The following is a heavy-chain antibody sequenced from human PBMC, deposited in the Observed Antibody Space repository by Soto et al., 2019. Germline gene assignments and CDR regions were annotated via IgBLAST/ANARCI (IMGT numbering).Heavy chain of an antibody. V-gene: IGHV1-69*12. Sequence: QVQLVQSGAEVKKPGSSVKVSCKASGGTFSSYAISWVRQAPGQGLEWMGGIIPIFGTANYAQKFQGRVTITADESTSTAYMELSSLRSEDTAVYYCARRRDGYNWCGVDDFDIWGQGTMVTVSS. CDR3: ARRRDGYNWCGVDDFDI. CDR1: GGTFSSYA. J-gene: IGHJ3*02. D-gene: IGHD5-12*01. CDR2: IIPIFGTA.